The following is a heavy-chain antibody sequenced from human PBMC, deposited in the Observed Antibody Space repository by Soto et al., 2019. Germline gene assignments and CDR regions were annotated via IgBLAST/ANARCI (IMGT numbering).Heavy chain of an antibody. V-gene: IGHV2-5*02. J-gene: IGHJ4*02. CDR3: ARFLWSDTSLYYFDY. CDR2: IYWDDDK. Sequence: QITLKESGPTLVKPTQTLTLTCTFSGFSLTGSGVGVGWIRQPPGKALEWLALIYWDDDKRYSPSLKSRLTITKATSKNQVALTVTSMDPVDTATYYCARFLWSDTSLYYFDYWGQGTLVTVSS. CDR1: GFSLTGSGVG. D-gene: IGHD3-3*01.